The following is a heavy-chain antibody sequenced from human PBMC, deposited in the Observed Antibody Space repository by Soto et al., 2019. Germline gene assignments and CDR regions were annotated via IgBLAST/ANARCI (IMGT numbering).Heavy chain of an antibody. V-gene: IGHV3-23*01. J-gene: IGHJ4*02. D-gene: IGHD3-22*01. Sequence: GGSLRLSCAASGLTFSRYTMNWVRQAPGKGLEWVSTISAGGGSTFYADSMKGRFTISRDNSKNTLYLQMNSLGAEDTAVYSCAKGSLDYYDSSSYLPFDYWGQGTLVTVSS. CDR2: ISAGGGST. CDR1: GLTFSRYT. CDR3: AKGSLDYYDSSSYLPFDY.